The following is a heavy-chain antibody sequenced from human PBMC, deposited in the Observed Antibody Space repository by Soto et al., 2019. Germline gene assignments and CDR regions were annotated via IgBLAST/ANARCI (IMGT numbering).Heavy chain of an antibody. D-gene: IGHD2-21*02. J-gene: IGHJ3*02. CDR1: GGSISGSSYY. V-gene: IGHV4-39*01. Sequence: SETLSLTCTVSGGSISGSSYYWGWIRQPPGKGLEWIGSIYYSGSTYYNPSLKSRVTISVDTSKNQFSLKLSSVTAADTAVYYCASIVVVTADDAFDIWGQGTMVTVSS. CDR2: IYYSGST. CDR3: ASIVVVTADDAFDI.